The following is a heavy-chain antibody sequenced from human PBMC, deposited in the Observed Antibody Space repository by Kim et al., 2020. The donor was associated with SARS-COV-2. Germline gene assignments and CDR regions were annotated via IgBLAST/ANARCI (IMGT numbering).Heavy chain of an antibody. V-gene: IGHV3-74*01. CDR3: TKVYSSSLTGMDV. J-gene: IGHJ6*02. CDR1: GFTFSNSW. D-gene: IGHD6-13*01. Sequence: GGSLRLSCAASGFTFSNSWMHWVRQAPGKGLVWVSRINSDGSSTNYADSVKGRFTISRDNAKKTLYLQMNSLRDEDTAVYYCTKVYSSSLTGMDVWGQGTTVTVSS. CDR2: INSDGSST.